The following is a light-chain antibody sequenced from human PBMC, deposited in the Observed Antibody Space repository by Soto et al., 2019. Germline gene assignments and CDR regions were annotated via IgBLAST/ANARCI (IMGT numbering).Light chain of an antibody. CDR1: QSVSSW. J-gene: IGKJ1*01. CDR3: QQYSSYPET. CDR2: KAS. V-gene: IGKV1-5*03. Sequence: DIPLTQSPSILSASVGDRVTITCRASQSVSSWLAWYQQKPGKAPNLMIYKASSLQSGVPSRFSGSGSGTEFTLTITSLQPDDFATYYCQQYSSYPETFGQGTKVDIK.